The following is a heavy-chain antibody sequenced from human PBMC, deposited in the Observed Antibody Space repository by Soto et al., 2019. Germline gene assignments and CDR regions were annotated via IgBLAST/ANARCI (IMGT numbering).Heavy chain of an antibody. CDR2: INGRSNYV. D-gene: IGHD1-26*01. V-gene: IGHV3-21*01. CDR1: GFTFSTYN. J-gene: IGHJ4*02. CDR3: AREDGVVGSSSAFDH. Sequence: EVLLVESGGGLVKPGGSLRLSCAASGFTFSTYNMNWVRQAPGKGLEWVSSINGRSNYVYYAVSVKGRFTISRDNAKNSLYLQMNRLRAEDTAIYYCAREDGVVGSSSAFDHWGLGTLVTVSS.